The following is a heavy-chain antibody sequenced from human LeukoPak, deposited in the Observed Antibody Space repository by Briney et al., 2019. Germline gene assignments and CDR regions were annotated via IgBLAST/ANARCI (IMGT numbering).Heavy chain of an antibody. D-gene: IGHD3-16*02. J-gene: IGHJ4*02. CDR3: ARGLGDYVRGSYRAFDY. Sequence: SVKVSCKASGGTFSSYAISWVRQAPGQGLEWMGGIIPIFGTANYAQQFQGRVTITADKSTSTAYMELSSLRSEDTAVYYCARGLGDYVRGSYRAFDYWGQGTLVTVSS. CDR1: GGTFSSYA. V-gene: IGHV1-69*06. CDR2: IIPIFGTA.